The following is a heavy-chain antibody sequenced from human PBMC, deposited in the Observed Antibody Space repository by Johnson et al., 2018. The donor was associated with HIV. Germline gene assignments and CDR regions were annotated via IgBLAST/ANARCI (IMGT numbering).Heavy chain of an antibody. D-gene: IGHD1-26*01. CDR2: IGTGGDT. V-gene: IGHV3-13*01. CDR1: GFTFSSYG. CDR3: ARSRWGSTLGALDI. Sequence: VQLVESGGGVVQPGRSLRLSCAASGFTFSSYGMHWVRQAPGKGLEWVSGIGTGGDTHYPDPVQGRFTISRDNAKNPLYLQMSSLRAGDTAVYYCARSRWGSTLGALDIWGQGTMVTVSS. J-gene: IGHJ3*02.